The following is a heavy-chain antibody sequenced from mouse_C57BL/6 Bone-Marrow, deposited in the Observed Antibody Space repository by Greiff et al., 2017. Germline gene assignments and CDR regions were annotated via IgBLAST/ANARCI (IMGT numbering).Heavy chain of an antibody. Sequence: EVMLVASGGGLVQPGGSLKLSCAASGFPFSDYYMYWVRKPPEKRLDWVAYISNGGGSPYYPDTVKGRFTISRDNAKNTLYLQMSRLKSEDTAMYYCARRLDITTVEDYAMDYWGQGTSVTVSA. J-gene: IGHJ4*01. D-gene: IGHD1-1*01. CDR1: GFPFSDYY. CDR2: ISNGGGSP. V-gene: IGHV5-12*01. CDR3: ARRLDITTVEDYAMDY.